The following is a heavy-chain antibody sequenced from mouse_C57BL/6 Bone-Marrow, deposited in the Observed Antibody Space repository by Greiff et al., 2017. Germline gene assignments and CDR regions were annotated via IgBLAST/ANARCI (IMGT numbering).Heavy chain of an antibody. CDR1: GFNIKDDY. Sequence: EVQLVESGAELVRPGASVKLSCTASGFNIKDDYMHWVKPRPEQGLEWIGWIDPENGDTEYASKFQGKATITVDTSSNTAYLQLSSLTSEDTAVYYCTRIAYWGQGTLVTVSA. CDR2: IDPENGDT. CDR3: TRIAY. V-gene: IGHV14-4*01. J-gene: IGHJ3*01.